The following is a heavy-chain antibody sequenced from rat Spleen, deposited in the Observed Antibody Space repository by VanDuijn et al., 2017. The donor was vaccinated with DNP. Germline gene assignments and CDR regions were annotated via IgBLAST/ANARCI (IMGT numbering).Heavy chain of an antibody. D-gene: IGHD1-11*01. Sequence: EVQLVESGGDLVQPGRSLKLFCAASGFTFSNYHMVWVRQAPKKGLEWVATISTSGRRTYYPESVKGRFTISRDNAESRLYLQMNSLKSEDTATYYCAKQGDYGGLDVWGQGTSVTASS. J-gene: IGHJ4*01. CDR1: GFTFSNYH. V-gene: IGHV5-25*01. CDR2: ISTSGRRT. CDR3: AKQGDYGGLDV.